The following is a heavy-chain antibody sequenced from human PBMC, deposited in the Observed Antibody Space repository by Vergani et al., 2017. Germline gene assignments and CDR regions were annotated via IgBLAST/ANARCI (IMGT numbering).Heavy chain of an antibody. D-gene: IGHD2-2*01. J-gene: IGHJ4*02. CDR2: IYTSGAT. CDR3: ARMGGYXEGDAFRIGYFDS. Sequence: QVQLQESGPGLVKPSQTLCLTCTVSGGSFSTGGQSWTWLRQSAGKGLEWIGRIYTSGATNYNPSLRSRAIMSVDASKKQFSLKLNSVTAADTAMYYCARMGGYXEGDAFRIGYFDSWGPGILVTVSS. CDR1: GGSFSTGGQS. V-gene: IGHV4-61*02.